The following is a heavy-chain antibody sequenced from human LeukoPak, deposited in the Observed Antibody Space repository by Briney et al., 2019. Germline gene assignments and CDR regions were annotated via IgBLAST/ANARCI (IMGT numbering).Heavy chain of an antibody. CDR3: ARELGDSGDFDM. V-gene: IGHV3-30*02. Sequence: PGGSLRLSCAASGFTFRSYGIHWVRQAPGKGLEGVASIRHDVTYKFCADSVKGRFTISRDNSKNTVYLQMNSLRDEDTAVCYCARELGDSGDFDMWGQGTMVTVSS. CDR2: IRHDVTYK. D-gene: IGHD3-10*01. J-gene: IGHJ3*02. CDR1: GFTFRSYG.